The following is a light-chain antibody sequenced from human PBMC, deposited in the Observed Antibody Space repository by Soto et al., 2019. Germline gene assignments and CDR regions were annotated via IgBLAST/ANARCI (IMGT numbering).Light chain of an antibody. V-gene: IGKV3-20*01. J-gene: IGKJ3*01. CDR2: GAS. CDR3: QQYGSSPLFT. Sequence: EIVLTQSPGTPSLSPGERATLSCRASQSVSSSYLAWYQQKPGQAPRLLIYGASSRATGIPDRFSGSGSGTDFTLTISRLEPEDVAVYDCQQYGSSPLFTFGPGTKVDIK. CDR1: QSVSSSY.